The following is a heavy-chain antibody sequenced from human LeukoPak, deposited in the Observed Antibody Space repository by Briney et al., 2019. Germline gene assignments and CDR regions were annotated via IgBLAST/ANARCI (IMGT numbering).Heavy chain of an antibody. Sequence: SETLSLTCTVSGVSISGFYWNWIRQPPRKGLEWVGYSHTGGSISSDPSLNSRVAFSMDTSKNQVSLRLNSVTATDTAVYYCARRRGGFGEGEFDYWGQGIPVTVST. CDR1: GVSISGFY. D-gene: IGHD3-10*01. V-gene: IGHV4-4*08. J-gene: IGHJ4*02. CDR2: SHTGGSI. CDR3: ARRRGGFGEGEFDY.